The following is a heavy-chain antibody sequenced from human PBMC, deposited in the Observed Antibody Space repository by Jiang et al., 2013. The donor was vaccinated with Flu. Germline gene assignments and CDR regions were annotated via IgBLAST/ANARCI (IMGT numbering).Heavy chain of an antibody. V-gene: IGHV7-4-1*02. D-gene: IGHD5-12*01. CDR2: INTNTGNP. J-gene: IGHJ4*02. CDR1: GYTFTSFG. CDR3: ARVGYVGPLQY. Sequence: QSGSELKKPGASVKVSCKPSGYTFTSFGINWVRQAPGQGLGWMGWINTNTGNPTYVQGFTGRFVFSLETSVSTAYLQISSLKAEDTAVYYCARVGYVGPLQYWGQGTLVTVSS.